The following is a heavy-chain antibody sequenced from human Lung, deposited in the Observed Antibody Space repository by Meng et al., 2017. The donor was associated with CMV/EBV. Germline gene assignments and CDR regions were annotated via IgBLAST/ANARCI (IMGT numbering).Heavy chain of an antibody. J-gene: IGHJ6*02. D-gene: IGHD3-22*01. CDR1: GFTFNTYA. Sequence: GESXKISCAASGFTFNTYAMHWVRQAPGKGLEWVAVISYDGSNKYTADSVQGRLTISRDNSKNNLYLQMNSLTVEDTAVYYCVRDQGGESMIAVLIERFVMDVXGQGXTVTVSS. CDR2: ISYDGSNK. CDR3: VRDQGGESMIAVLIERFVMDV. V-gene: IGHV3-30-3*01.